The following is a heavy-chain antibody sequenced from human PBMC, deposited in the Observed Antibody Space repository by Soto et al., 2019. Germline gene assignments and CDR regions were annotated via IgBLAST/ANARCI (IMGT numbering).Heavy chain of an antibody. CDR3: TTDGPYYYDSSGPGRVY. CDR1: GLTLSNAW. J-gene: IGHJ4*02. D-gene: IGHD3-22*01. V-gene: IGHV3-15*01. CDR2: IKSKTDGGTT. Sequence: GGSTRLSCAACGLTLSNAWMSWVRQAPGKGLEWVGRIKSKTDGGTTDYAAPVKGRFTISRDDSKNTLYLQMNSLKTEDTAVYYCTTDGPYYYDSSGPGRVYWGQGTLVTVSS.